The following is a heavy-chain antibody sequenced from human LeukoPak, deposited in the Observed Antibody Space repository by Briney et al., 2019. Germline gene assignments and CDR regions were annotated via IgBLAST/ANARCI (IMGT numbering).Heavy chain of an antibody. CDR2: ISGSGGST. CDR3: AKVGSSSWYSEVYYYYYMDV. Sequence: GGSLRLSCAASGFPLSSYAMSWVRQAPGKGLEWVSAISGSGGSTYYADSVKGRFTISRDNSKNTLYLQMNSLRAEDTAVYYCAKVGSSSWYSEVYYYYYMDVRGKGTTVTVSS. D-gene: IGHD6-13*01. J-gene: IGHJ6*03. V-gene: IGHV3-23*01. CDR1: GFPLSSYA.